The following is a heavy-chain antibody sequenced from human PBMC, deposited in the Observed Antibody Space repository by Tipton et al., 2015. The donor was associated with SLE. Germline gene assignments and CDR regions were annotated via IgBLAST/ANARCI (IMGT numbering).Heavy chain of an antibody. CDR1: GVSISSTNSY. CDR3: ARRDRWLRSPLY. J-gene: IGHJ4*02. Sequence: TLSLTCTVSGVSISSTNSYWDWLRQPPGRGLEWIGTNYYAGSTYYSPSLKSRMTITLDTSKHHLSPKVSSVTAADSAVYYCARRDRWLRSPLYWGQGTLVTISS. D-gene: IGHD3-16*01. V-gene: IGHV4-39*07. CDR2: NYYAGST.